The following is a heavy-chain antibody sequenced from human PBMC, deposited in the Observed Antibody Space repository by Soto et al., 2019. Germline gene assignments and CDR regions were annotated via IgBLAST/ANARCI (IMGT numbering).Heavy chain of an antibody. CDR2: ISYDGSNK. D-gene: IGHD1-26*01. J-gene: IGHJ4*02. CDR3: AKDSISDRETFNFDS. CDR1: GGTFGSYG. Sequence: AGGSLRVWWAAAGGTFGSYGGRWVRQAPGKGLEWVAVISYDGSNKYYADSVKGRFIISRDNSKNTVYLQMNSLRAEDTAFYYCAKDSISDRETFNFDSWGQGTLVTVSS. V-gene: IGHV3-30-3*01.